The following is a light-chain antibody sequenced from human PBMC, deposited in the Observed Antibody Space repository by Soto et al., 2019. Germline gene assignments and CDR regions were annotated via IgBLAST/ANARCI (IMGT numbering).Light chain of an antibody. CDR2: DAS. J-gene: IGKJ1*01. CDR3: QQPAKT. Sequence: EIVLTQSPATLSLSPGERATLSCGASQSVSSYLAWYQQKPGQAPRLLIYDASNRATGIPARFSGSGSGTDFTLTISSLEPEDFAVYYCQQPAKTFGQGTKVDIK. V-gene: IGKV3-11*01. CDR1: QSVSSY.